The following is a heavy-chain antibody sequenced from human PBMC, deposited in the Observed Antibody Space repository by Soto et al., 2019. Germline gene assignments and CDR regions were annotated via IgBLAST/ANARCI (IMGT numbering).Heavy chain of an antibody. D-gene: IGHD3-22*01. CDR3: ARQYYDSSGYYSDY. Sequence: QVQLQESGPGLVKPSQTLSLTCTVSGGSISSGGYYWSWIRQHPGKGLEWIGYIYYSGSTYYNPSLQSRVTXXVXTXXNQFSLKLSSVTAADTAVYYCARQYYDSSGYYSDYWGQGTLVTVSS. V-gene: IGHV4-31*03. CDR2: IYYSGST. J-gene: IGHJ4*02. CDR1: GGSISSGGYY.